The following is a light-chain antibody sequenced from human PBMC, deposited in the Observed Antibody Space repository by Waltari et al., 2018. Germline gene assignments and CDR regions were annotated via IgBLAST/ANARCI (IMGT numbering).Light chain of an antibody. Sequence: ILMTQSPATLSVSTGERATLSCRASQSVSSNLAWYQQKPGQALRLLIYDASTRAPSTPARFRGSGSGTEFALTISSLQSEDSAVYYCQQYNHWPPITFGQGTRLEIK. CDR1: QSVSSN. CDR2: DAS. V-gene: IGKV3-15*01. CDR3: QQYNHWPPIT. J-gene: IGKJ5*01.